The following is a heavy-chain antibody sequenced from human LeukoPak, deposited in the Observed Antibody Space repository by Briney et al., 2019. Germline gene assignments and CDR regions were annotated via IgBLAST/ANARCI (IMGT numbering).Heavy chain of an antibody. J-gene: IGHJ4*02. D-gene: IGHD2-21*02. CDR1: GFNFANHA. CDR2: IGGGGDIT. Sequence: GGSLRLSCAASGFNFANHAMSWVRQTAGKGLEWVSAIGGGGDITYYADSVKGRFTISRDNSKDTLFLQMHSLRPGDTAVYYCVREDTPATANYWGQGTLVTISS. CDR3: VREDTPATANY. V-gene: IGHV3-23*01.